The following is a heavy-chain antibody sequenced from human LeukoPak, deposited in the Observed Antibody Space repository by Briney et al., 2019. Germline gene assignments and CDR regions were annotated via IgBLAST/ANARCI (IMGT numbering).Heavy chain of an antibody. CDR2: ISAYNGNT. CDR3: ATSGRYSSSWSPPYYYGMDV. J-gene: IGHJ6*02. D-gene: IGHD6-13*01. Sequence: ASVKVSCKASGYTFTSYGISWVRQAPGQGLEWMGWISAYNGNTNYAQKLQGRVTMTTDTSTSTAYMELRSLRSDDTAVYYCATSGRYSSSWSPPYYYGMDVWGQGTTVTVSS. CDR1: GYTFTSYG. V-gene: IGHV1-18*01.